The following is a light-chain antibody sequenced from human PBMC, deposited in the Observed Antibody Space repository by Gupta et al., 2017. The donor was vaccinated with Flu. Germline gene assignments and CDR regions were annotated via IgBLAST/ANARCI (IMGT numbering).Light chain of an antibody. CDR2: DVS. CDR1: NSDVGGYNY. Sequence: QSALSQPASVSGSPGQSITISCTGTNSDVGGYNYVSWYQQHPGKAPKHMLYDVSSRPSGVSDRFSGSKSGNTASLTISGLQTEDEAEYYCSSYTSSTTFDYVFGTGTKVTVL. CDR3: SSYTSSTTFDYV. J-gene: IGLJ1*01. V-gene: IGLV2-14*03.